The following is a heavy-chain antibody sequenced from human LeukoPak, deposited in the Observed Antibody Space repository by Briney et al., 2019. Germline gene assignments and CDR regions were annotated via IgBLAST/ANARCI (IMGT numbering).Heavy chain of an antibody. CDR1: GGSISSYY. V-gene: IGHV4-59*01. Sequence: KPSETLSLTCTVSGGSISSYYWSWIRQAPGKGLEWMGYINQSGSTNYNLSPESRLPIFVDTSKNQLSLKLSSVTAADTAVYDWAREDVVVVVGPKPYWYFDLWGRGTLVTVSS. CDR2: INQSGST. D-gene: IGHD2-15*01. J-gene: IGHJ2*01. CDR3: AREDVVVVVGPKPYWYFDL.